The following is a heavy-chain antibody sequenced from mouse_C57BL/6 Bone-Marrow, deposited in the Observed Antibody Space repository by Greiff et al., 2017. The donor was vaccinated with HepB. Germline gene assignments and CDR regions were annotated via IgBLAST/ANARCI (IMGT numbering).Heavy chain of an antibody. CDR1: GYTFTSYW. J-gene: IGHJ2*01. CDR2: IDPNSGGT. D-gene: IGHD1-1*01. Sequence: QVQLKQPGAELVKPGASVKLSCNASGYTFTSYWMHWVKQRPGRGLEWIGRIDPNSGGTKYNEKFKSKATLTVDKPSSTAYMQLSSLTSEDSAVYYCARGGVYYGSPPEDYWGQGTTLTVSS. CDR3: ARGGVYYGSPPEDY. V-gene: IGHV1-72*01.